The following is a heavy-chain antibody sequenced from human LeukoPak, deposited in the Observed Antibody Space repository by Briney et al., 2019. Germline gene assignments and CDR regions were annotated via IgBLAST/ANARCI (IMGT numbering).Heavy chain of an antibody. CDR2: IFHSGSA. D-gene: IGHD2-2*01. J-gene: IGHJ5*02. CDR1: GYSISSGYQ. Sequence: SETLSLTCAVSGYSISSGYQWAWIRQSPGKGLEWIGSIFHSGSAHYNPSLKSRVTISVKTSNNQFSLKMYSVTAADTAVYYCARDPRWLTPDCTSTSCYENYFDPWGQGTLVTVSS. V-gene: IGHV4-38-2*02. CDR3: ARDPRWLTPDCTSTSCYENYFDP.